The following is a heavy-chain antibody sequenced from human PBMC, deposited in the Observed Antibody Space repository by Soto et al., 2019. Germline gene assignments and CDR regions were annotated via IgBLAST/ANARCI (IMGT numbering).Heavy chain of an antibody. V-gene: IGHV3-30-3*01. Sequence: QVQLVESGGGVVQPGRSLRLSCAASGFTFSSYAMHWVRQAPGKGLEWVAVISYDGSNKYYADSVKGRFTISRDNSKNTLYLQMNSLRAEDTAVYYCARDGHSYGELSYFDYWGQGTLVTVSS. D-gene: IGHD5-18*01. CDR1: GFTFSSYA. J-gene: IGHJ4*02. CDR3: ARDGHSYGELSYFDY. CDR2: ISYDGSNK.